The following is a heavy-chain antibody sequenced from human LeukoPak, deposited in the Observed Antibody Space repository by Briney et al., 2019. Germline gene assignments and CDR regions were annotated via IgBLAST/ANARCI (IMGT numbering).Heavy chain of an antibody. CDR2: INWNGGST. Sequence: PGGSLRLSCAASGFTFDDYGMSWVRQAPGKGLEWVSGINWNGGSTGYADSVKGRLTISRDNAKNSLYLQMNSLRAADTALYYCARDYSSGWYDAFDIWGQGTMVTVSS. CDR3: ARDYSSGWYDAFDI. CDR1: GFTFDDYG. D-gene: IGHD6-19*01. V-gene: IGHV3-20*04. J-gene: IGHJ3*02.